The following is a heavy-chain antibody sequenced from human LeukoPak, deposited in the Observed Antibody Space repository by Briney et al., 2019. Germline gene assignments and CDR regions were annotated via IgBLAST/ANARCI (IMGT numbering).Heavy chain of an antibody. D-gene: IGHD1-26*01. CDR2: INHSGST. V-gene: IGHV4-34*01. Sequence: SETLSLTCAVYGGSFSGYCWSWIRQPPGKGLEWIGEINHSGSTNYNPSLKSRVTISVDTSKNQFSLKLSSVTAADTAVYYCARGRSGSGSYWGDYFDYWGQGTLVTVSS. CDR3: ARGRSGSGSYWGDYFDY. J-gene: IGHJ4*02. CDR1: GGSFSGYC.